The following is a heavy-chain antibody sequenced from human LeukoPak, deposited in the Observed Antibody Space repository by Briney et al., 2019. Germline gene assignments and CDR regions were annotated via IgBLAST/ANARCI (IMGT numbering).Heavy chain of an antibody. J-gene: IGHJ3*02. CDR3: ARRAYCGGDCYWAFDI. V-gene: IGHV4-59*08. CDR1: GGSISSYY. CDR2: IYYSGST. D-gene: IGHD2-21*02. Sequence: SETLSLTCTVSGGSISSYYWSWIRQPPGKGLEWIGYIYYSGSTNYNPSLKSRVTISVDTSKNQFSLKLSSVTAADTAVYYCARRAYCGGDCYWAFDIWGQGTMVTVSS.